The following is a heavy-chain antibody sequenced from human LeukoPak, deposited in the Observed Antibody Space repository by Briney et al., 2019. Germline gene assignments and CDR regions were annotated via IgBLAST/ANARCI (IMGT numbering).Heavy chain of an antibody. D-gene: IGHD3-3*01. Sequence: GGSLRLSCAASGFTFSSYWMSWVRQAPGKGLEWVANIKQDGSEKYYVDSVKGRFTISRGNAKNSLYLQMNSLRAEDTAVYYCASDYDFWSGYPQYWGRGTLVTVSS. CDR3: ASDYDFWSGYPQY. CDR2: IKQDGSEK. V-gene: IGHV3-7*01. CDR1: GFTFSSYW. J-gene: IGHJ4*02.